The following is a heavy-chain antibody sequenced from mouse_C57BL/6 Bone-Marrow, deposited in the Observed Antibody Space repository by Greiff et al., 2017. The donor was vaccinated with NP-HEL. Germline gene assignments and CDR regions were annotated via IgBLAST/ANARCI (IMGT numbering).Heavy chain of an antibody. Sequence: VQLQQSGPELVKPGASVKLSCKASGYTFTSYDINWVKQRPGQGLEWIGWIYPRDGSTKYNEKFKGKATLTVDTSSSTAYMELHSLTSEDSAVYFCASDYDYDGYYFDYWGQGTTLTVSS. V-gene: IGHV1-85*01. J-gene: IGHJ2*01. CDR3: ASDYDYDGYYFDY. CDR1: GYTFTSYD. CDR2: IYPRDGST. D-gene: IGHD2-4*01.